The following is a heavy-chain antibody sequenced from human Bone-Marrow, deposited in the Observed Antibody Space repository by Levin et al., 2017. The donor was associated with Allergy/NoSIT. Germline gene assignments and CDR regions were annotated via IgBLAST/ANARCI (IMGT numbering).Heavy chain of an antibody. J-gene: IGHJ6*02. Sequence: ESLKISCTVSGGSISSYYWSWIRQPPGKGLEWIGYIYYSGSTNYNPSLKSRVTISVDTSKNQFSLKLSSVTAADTAVYYCASLYCISTSCPFYGMDVWGQGTTVTVSS. V-gene: IGHV4-59*01. CDR3: ASLYCISTSCPFYGMDV. CDR2: IYYSGST. CDR1: GGSISSYY. D-gene: IGHD2-2*01.